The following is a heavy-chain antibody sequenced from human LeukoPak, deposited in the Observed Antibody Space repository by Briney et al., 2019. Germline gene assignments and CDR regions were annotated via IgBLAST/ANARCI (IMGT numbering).Heavy chain of an antibody. Sequence: GGSLRLSCAASGFTFSSYAMSWVRQAPGKGLEWVSAISGSGGSTYYADSVKGRFTISRDNAKNTLFLQMNSLRAEDTAVYFCASDYYYYYLGVWGKGTTVTVSS. CDR2: ISGSGGST. CDR1: GFTFSSYA. J-gene: IGHJ6*03. CDR3: ASDYYYYYLGV. V-gene: IGHV3-23*01.